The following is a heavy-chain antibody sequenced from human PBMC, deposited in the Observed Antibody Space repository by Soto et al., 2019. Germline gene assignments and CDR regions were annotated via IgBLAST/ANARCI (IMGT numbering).Heavy chain of an antibody. CDR2: ISWNSGSI. D-gene: IGHD3-3*01. Sequence: PGGSLRLSCAASGFTFDDYAMHWVRQAPGKGLEWVSGISWNSGSIGYADSVKGRFTISRDNAKNSLYLQMNSLRAEDTALYYCAKSSVSPGPEWYFDYWGQGTLVTVSS. CDR3: AKSSVSPGPEWYFDY. V-gene: IGHV3-9*01. J-gene: IGHJ4*02. CDR1: GFTFDDYA.